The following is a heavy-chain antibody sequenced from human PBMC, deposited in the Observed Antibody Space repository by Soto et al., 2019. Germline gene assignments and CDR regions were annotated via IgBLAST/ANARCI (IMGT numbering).Heavy chain of an antibody. J-gene: IGHJ5*02. CDR2: LYWDGDK. CDR1: GFSLSTSGAA. V-gene: IGHV2-5*02. D-gene: IGHD3-3*01. CDR3: AHRATMKIFGLIIDNGIWFDP. Sequence: QINLIESGPTLVKPTQTLTLTCTFSGFSLSTSGAAVGWVRQPPGRALEWLALLYWDGDKRYNASLGNRLNIPKDTSMNQVVLTLTNVDPADTATYYCAHRATMKIFGLIIDNGIWFDPWGQGTRVIVSS.